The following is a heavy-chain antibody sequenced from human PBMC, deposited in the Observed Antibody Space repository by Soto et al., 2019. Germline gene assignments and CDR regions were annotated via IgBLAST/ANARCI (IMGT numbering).Heavy chain of an antibody. J-gene: IGHJ5*02. CDR1: GFSLSTSGVG. CDR3: AHRPETHGWFDH. Sequence: QITLKESGPTLVKPTQTLTLTCTFSGFSLSTSGVGVGWIRQPPVTALEWLALIYWDDDKRYSPSLKSRLTITKDTSKNQVVLTMTNMDPVATATYYCAHRPETHGWFDHWGQGTLVTVSS. CDR2: IYWDDDK. V-gene: IGHV2-5*02.